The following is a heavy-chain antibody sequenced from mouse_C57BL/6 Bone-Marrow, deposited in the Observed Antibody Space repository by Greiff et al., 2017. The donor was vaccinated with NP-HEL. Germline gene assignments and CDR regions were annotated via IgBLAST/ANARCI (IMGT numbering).Heavy chain of an antibody. D-gene: IGHD1-1*01. CDR3: ARGYYYGSSYGY. Sequence: VQLQQSGPGLVKPSQSLSLTCSVTGYSITSGYYWNWIRQFPGNKLERMGYISYDGSNNYNPSLKNRISITRDTSKNQFFLKLNSVTTEDTATYYCARGYYYGSSYGYWGQGTTLTVSS. V-gene: IGHV3-6*01. J-gene: IGHJ2*01. CDR1: GYSITSGYY. CDR2: ISYDGSN.